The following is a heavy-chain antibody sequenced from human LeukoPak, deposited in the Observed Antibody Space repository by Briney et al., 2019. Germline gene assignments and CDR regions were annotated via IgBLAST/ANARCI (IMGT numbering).Heavy chain of an antibody. Sequence: SGGSLRLSCAASGFIFSSFGMHWVRQAPGKGLGWAAFIHYDGSSVHYADSVKGRFTISRDNAKNSLYLQMNSLRAEDTALYYCARGKYPDNDDYMDVWGKGTTVIVSS. J-gene: IGHJ6*03. D-gene: IGHD1-1*01. CDR3: ARGKYPDNDDYMDV. CDR1: GFIFSSFG. V-gene: IGHV3-30*02. CDR2: IHYDGSSV.